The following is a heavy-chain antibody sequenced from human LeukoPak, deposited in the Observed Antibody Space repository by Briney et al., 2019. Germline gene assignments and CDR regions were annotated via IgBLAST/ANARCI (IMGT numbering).Heavy chain of an antibody. CDR1: GFTVSSNY. V-gene: IGHV3-66*02. D-gene: IGHD3-3*01. CDR2: ISSGGST. Sequence: GGSPRLSCAASGFTVSSNYMSWVRQAPGKGLEWVSVISSGGSTYYADSVKGRFTISRDNSKNTLYLQMNSLRAEDTAVYYCARSSRSRFLEWLSYFDYWGQGTLVTVSS. J-gene: IGHJ4*02. CDR3: ARSSRSRFLEWLSYFDY.